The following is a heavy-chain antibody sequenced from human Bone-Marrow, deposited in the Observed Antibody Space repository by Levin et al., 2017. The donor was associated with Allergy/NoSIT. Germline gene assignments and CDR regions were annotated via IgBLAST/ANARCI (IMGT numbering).Heavy chain of an antibody. CDR2: INPDTGTT. D-gene: IGHD3-16*01. CDR1: GFPFNKFY. CDR3: TRSRSLYDDIYDL. J-gene: IGHJ1*01. V-gene: IGHV1-2*02. Sequence: GESLKISCVASGFPFNKFYMNWVRQAPGKRLEWMGYINPDTGTTNYAQKFQDRVIMTRDKSTSSVSLELTSLRLEDMAVYFCTRSRSLYDDIYDLWGQGTTVVVSS.